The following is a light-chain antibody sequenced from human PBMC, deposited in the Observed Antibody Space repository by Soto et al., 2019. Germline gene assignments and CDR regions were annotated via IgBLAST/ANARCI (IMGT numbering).Light chain of an antibody. CDR1: QGISNY. V-gene: IGKV1-27*01. Sequence: DIQMTQSPSSLSASVGDRVTITCRASQGISNYLAWYQQKPGTVPKLLISAASTLQTGVPSRFSGSGSGTEFTLTINSLQPEDVATYYCQKYDSAPWTFGQGTKVDI. CDR2: AAS. CDR3: QKYDSAPWT. J-gene: IGKJ1*01.